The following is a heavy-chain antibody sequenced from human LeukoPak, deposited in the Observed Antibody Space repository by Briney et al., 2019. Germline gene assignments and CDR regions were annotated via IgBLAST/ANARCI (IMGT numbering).Heavy chain of an antibody. CDR2: FDPEHGET. Sequence: ASVKVSCKVSGYSLTDLSTHWVRQAPGKGLEWKGGFDPEHGETIYAENFRGRVTMTEDTSSDTAYMELSSLRSEDTAVYYCATSDVGPAVDLDYWGQGTLVTVSS. J-gene: IGHJ4*02. V-gene: IGHV1-24*01. CDR1: GYSLTDLS. CDR3: ATSDVGPAVDLDY. D-gene: IGHD2-15*01.